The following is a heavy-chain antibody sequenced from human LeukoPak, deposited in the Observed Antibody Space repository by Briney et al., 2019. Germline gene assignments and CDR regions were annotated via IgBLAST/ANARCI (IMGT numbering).Heavy chain of an antibody. CDR3: ASNDKAVAGNRSPGDAFDI. J-gene: IGHJ3*02. CDR2: INSSGGST. V-gene: IGHV1-46*01. CDR1: GYTFTSYY. Sequence: ASVTDSCKASGYTFTSYYMHWLRQPPGQRLEWMGIINSSGGSTSYAQKFQGRVTMTMDTSTSTVYMELSSLRSEDTAVYYCASNDKAVAGNRSPGDAFDIWGQGTMVTVSS. D-gene: IGHD6-19*01.